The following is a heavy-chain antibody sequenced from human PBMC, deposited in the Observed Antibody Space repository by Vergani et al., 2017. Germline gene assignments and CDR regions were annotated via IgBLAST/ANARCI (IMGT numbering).Heavy chain of an antibody. V-gene: IGHV3-23*04. J-gene: IGHJ4*02. Sequence: EVQLVESGGGLVKPGGSLRLSCAASGFTFSSYAMSWVRQAPGKGLEWVSAISGSGGSTYYADSVKGRFTISRDNSKNTLYLQMNSLRAEDTAVYYCAKDNPYDSSGYYYVFLGYFDYWGQGTLVTVSS. CDR3: AKDNPYDSSGYYYVFLGYFDY. D-gene: IGHD3-22*01. CDR2: ISGSGGST. CDR1: GFTFSSYA.